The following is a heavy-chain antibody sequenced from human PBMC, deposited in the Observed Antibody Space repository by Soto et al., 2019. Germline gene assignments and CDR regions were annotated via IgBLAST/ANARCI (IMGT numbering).Heavy chain of an antibody. CDR2: IIPIFGTA. V-gene: IGHV1-69*06. Sequence: SVRVSCKASGGTFSSYAISWVRQAPGQGLEWMGGIIPIFGTANYAQKFQGRVTITADKSTSTAYMELSSLRSEDTAVYYCARVGRGSGWDKKGYWGQGTLVTVPQ. CDR3: ARVGRGSGWDKKGY. CDR1: GGTFSSYA. J-gene: IGHJ4*02. D-gene: IGHD6-19*01.